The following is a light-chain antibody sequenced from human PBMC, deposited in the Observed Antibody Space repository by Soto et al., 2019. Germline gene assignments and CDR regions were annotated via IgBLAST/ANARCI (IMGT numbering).Light chain of an antibody. Sequence: QSALTQPASVSGSPGQSITISCTGTSSDVGGYNYVSWYQQHPGKAPKLMIYDVSNRPSGVSNRFSGSNSGNTASLTISGLQAEDEADYSCSSYTSSSTLVVFGGGTKLTVL. CDR1: SSDVGGYNY. CDR2: DVS. CDR3: SSYTSSSTLVV. V-gene: IGLV2-14*01. J-gene: IGLJ2*01.